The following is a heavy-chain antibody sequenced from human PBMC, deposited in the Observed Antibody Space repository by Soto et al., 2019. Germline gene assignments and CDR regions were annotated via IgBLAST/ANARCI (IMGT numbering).Heavy chain of an antibody. CDR3: AASPTVTFPFDP. J-gene: IGHJ5*02. V-gene: IGHV3-11*01. CDR2: ISSSGSTI. Sequence: PGGSLRLSCAASGFTFSDYYMSWIRQAPGKGLEWVSYISSSGSTIYYADSVKGRFTISRDNAKNSLYLQMNSLRAEDTAVYYCAASPTVTFPFDPWGQGTLVTVSS. D-gene: IGHD4-17*01. CDR1: GFTFSDYY.